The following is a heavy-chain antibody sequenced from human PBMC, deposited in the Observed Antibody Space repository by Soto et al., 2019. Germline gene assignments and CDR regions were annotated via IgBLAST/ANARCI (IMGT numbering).Heavy chain of an antibody. V-gene: IGHV1-18*01. Sequence: GASVKVSCKASGYTFTSYGISWVRQAPGQGLEWMGWISAYNGNTNYAQKLQGRVTMTTDTSTSTAYMELRSLRSDDTALYYCARVEDYYGSGSYYDYWGQGTLVTVSS. D-gene: IGHD3-10*01. J-gene: IGHJ4*02. CDR3: ARVEDYYGSGSYYDY. CDR2: ISAYNGNT. CDR1: GYTFTSYG.